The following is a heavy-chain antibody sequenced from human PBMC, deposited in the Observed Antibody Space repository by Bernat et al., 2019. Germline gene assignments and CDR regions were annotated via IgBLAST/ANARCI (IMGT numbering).Heavy chain of an antibody. CDR1: GFTFSNYA. CDR2: ISGTGGNT. J-gene: IGHJ6*03. Sequence: EVQLVESGGGLLQPGGSLRLSCAASGFTFSNYAMNWVRQAPGKGLEWVSAISGTGGNTYYADSVKGRFTISRDNSENTPYLQVNSLRVEDTAKYYCTNGVAVPIYYYYMDLWGKGTTVTVSS. CDR3: TNGVAVPIYYYYMDL. V-gene: IGHV3-23*04. D-gene: IGHD6-19*01.